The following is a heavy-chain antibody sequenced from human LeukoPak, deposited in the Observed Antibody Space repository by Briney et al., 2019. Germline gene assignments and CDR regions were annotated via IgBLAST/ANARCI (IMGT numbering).Heavy chain of an antibody. CDR2: INHSGGT. D-gene: IGHD3-22*01. CDR1: GGSFSGYY. Sequence: KPSETLSLTCAVYGGSFSGYYWSWIRQPPGKGLEWIGEINHSGGTNYNPSLKSRVTISVDTSKNQFSLKLSSVTAADTAVYYCARGYYYDSSGHFDYWGQGTLVTVSS. V-gene: IGHV4-34*01. CDR3: ARGYYYDSSGHFDY. J-gene: IGHJ4*02.